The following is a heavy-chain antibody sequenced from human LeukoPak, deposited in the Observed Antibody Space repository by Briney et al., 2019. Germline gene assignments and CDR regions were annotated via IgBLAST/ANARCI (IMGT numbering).Heavy chain of an antibody. V-gene: IGHV1-46*01. CDR2: INPSGGST. Sequence: ASVKVSCKASGYTFTSYYMHWVRQAPGQGLEWMGIINPSGGSTSYAQKFQGRVTMTRDTSTSTVYMGLSSLRSEDTAVYYCARGEGLRYFDWLLYFDYWGQGTLVTVSS. CDR3: ARGEGLRYFDWLLYFDY. CDR1: GYTFTSYY. J-gene: IGHJ4*02. D-gene: IGHD3-9*01.